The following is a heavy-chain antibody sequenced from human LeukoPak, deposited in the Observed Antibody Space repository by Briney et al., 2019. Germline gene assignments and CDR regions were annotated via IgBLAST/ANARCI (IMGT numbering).Heavy chain of an antibody. CDR1: GGSISSYY. CDR3: ARGRTAAADAFDI. V-gene: IGHV4-59*01. J-gene: IGHJ3*02. Sequence: PSETLSLTCTVSGGSISSYYWSWIRQPPGKGLEWVGYIYYSGSTNYNPSLKSRVTISVDTSKNQFSLKLSSVTAADTAVYYCARGRTAAADAFDIWGQGTMVTVSS. D-gene: IGHD6-13*01. CDR2: IYYSGST.